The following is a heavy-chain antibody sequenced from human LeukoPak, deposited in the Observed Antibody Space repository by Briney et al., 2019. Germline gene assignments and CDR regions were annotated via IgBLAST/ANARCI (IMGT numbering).Heavy chain of an antibody. D-gene: IGHD5-24*01. J-gene: IGHJ3*02. CDR2: IVVGSGNT. CDR3: AAELEMATDAFDI. Sequence: TSVKVSCKASGFTFTTSAMQWVRQTRGQRPECIGWIVVGSGNTNYAQKFQDRVTITRDKSTGTAYMELSRLRSDDTAVYYCAAELEMATDAFDIWGQGTMVTVSS. CDR1: GFTFTTSA. V-gene: IGHV1-58*02.